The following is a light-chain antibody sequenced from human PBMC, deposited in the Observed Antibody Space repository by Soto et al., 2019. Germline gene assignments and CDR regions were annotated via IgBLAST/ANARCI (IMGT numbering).Light chain of an antibody. J-gene: IGKJ4*01. CDR3: LQDYNYPLT. V-gene: IGKV1-5*03. CDR2: KAS. CDR1: QTISSW. Sequence: DIQMTQSPSTLSASVGDRVTITCRASQTISSWLAWYQQKPGQAPKLLIYKASSLESGVPSRFSGSGSGTDFTLTISSLQPEDFATYYCLQDYNYPLTFGGGTKVDIK.